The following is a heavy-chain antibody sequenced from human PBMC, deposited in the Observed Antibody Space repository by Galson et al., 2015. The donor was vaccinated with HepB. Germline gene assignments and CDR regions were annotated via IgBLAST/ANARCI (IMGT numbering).Heavy chain of an antibody. CDR2: IDWDDDK. V-gene: IGHV2-70*01. CDR1: GFSLSTTGMC. Sequence: PALVKPTQTLTLTCTFSGFSLSTTGMCVSWIRQPPGKALEWLALIDWDDDKYYSSSLKTRLTISRDSSKNQVVLRMTNMDPEDTATYYCARRVDYGAGSYDFDYWGQGTLVTVSS. D-gene: IGHD3-10*01. J-gene: IGHJ4*02. CDR3: ARRVDYGAGSYDFDY.